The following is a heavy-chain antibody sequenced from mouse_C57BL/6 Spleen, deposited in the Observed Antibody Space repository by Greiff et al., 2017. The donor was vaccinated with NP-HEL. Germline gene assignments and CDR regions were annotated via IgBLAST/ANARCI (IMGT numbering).Heavy chain of an antibody. CDR3: ARGSNSFSY. J-gene: IGHJ3*01. V-gene: IGHV5-17*01. CDR1: GFTFSDYG. CDR2: ISSGGSTI. D-gene: IGHD2-5*01. Sequence: EVKLVESGGGLVKPGGSLKLSCAASGFTFSDYGMHWVRQAPEKGLEWVAYISSGGSTIYYADTVKGRFTISRDNAKNTLFLQMTSLRSEDTAMDYCARGSNSFSYWGQGTLVTVSA.